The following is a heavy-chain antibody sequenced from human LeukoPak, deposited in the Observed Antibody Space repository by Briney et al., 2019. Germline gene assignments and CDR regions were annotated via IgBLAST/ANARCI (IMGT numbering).Heavy chain of an antibody. J-gene: IGHJ4*02. V-gene: IGHV6-1*01. CDR3: AGTTDYSSFLAY. D-gene: IGHD4-11*01. CDR2: TYYRSKWHN. CDR1: GDSVSSNSAV. Sequence: SQTLSLTCAISGDSVSSNSAVWNWIRQSPSRGLEWLGRTYYRSKWHNEYAESVKSRISINSDASKNQFSLQLNSVTPEDTAEYYCAGTTDYSSFLAYWGQGTLVTVSS.